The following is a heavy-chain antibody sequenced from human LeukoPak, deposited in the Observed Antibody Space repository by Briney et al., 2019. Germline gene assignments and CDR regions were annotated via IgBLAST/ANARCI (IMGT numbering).Heavy chain of an antibody. D-gene: IGHD6-19*01. V-gene: IGHV3-64*02. J-gene: IGHJ4*02. CDR3: ARGVAISSSGWYDTFDY. CDR2: ISTNRDRT. CDR1: GFTFSNSA. Sequence: PGGSLRLSCGASGFTFSNSAMYWVRQAPGKGLEFVSVISTNRDRTYYADSVKGRFTISRDNSKNTLYLQMGSLRADDMAVYYCARGVAISSSGWYDTFDYWGQGALVTISS.